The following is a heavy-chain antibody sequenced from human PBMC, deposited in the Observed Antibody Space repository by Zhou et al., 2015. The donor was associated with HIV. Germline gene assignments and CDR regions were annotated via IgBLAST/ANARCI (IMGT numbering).Heavy chain of an antibody. V-gene: IGHV1-69*02. J-gene: IGHJ5*02. D-gene: IGHD2-8*01. CDR1: GGTFSSLT. Sequence: QVQLVQSGTEVKKPGSSVKVSCKASGGTFSSLTISWVRQAPGQAFEWMGRIIPILDIANYAPTFQGRVTITADKSTSTAYMELSSLRSDDTAVYYCAACTNGVYHYGWFDPWGQGSLVTVSS. CDR3: AACTNGVYHYGWFDP. CDR2: IIPILDIA.